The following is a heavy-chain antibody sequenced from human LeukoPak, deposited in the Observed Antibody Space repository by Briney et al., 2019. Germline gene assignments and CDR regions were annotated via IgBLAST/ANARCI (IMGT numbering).Heavy chain of an antibody. CDR2: ISGSGGST. CDR1: GFTFSSYA. V-gene: IGHV3-23*01. D-gene: IGHD6-6*01. J-gene: IGHJ4*02. CDR3: AGGSSSMFDY. Sequence: GGSLRLSCAAFGFTFSSYAMSWVRQAPGKGLEWVLAISGSGGSTYYADSVKGRFTISRDNSKNTLYLQMNSLRAEDTAVYYCAGGSSSMFDYWGQGTLVTVSS.